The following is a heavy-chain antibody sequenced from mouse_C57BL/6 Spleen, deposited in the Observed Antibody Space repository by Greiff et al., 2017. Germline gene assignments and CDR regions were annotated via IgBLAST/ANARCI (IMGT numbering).Heavy chain of an antibody. D-gene: IGHD1-1*01. J-gene: IGHJ3*01. CDR3: ASDYYGSRTGFAY. CDR1: GYSITSGYY. CDR2: ISYDGSN. Sequence: EVQLQQSGPGLVKPSQSLSLTCSVTGYSITSGYYWNWIRQFPGNKLEWMGYISYDGSNNYNPSLQNRISITRDTAKNQFFLKLKSVTTEDTATYYCASDYYGSRTGFAYWGQGTLVTVSA. V-gene: IGHV3-6*01.